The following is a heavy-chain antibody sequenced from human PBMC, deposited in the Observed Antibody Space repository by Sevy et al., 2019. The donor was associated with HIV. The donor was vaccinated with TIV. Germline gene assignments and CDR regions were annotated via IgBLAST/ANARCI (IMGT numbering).Heavy chain of an antibody. Sequence: ASVKVSCKASGGTFSSYAISWVRQAPGQGLEWMGGIIPIFGTANYAQKFQGRVTITADKSTSTAYMEPSSLRSEDTAVYYCARDISGSYYHYYYMDVWGKGTTVTVSS. V-gene: IGHV1-69*06. J-gene: IGHJ6*03. D-gene: IGHD1-26*01. CDR2: IIPIFGTA. CDR3: ARDISGSYYHYYYMDV. CDR1: GGTFSSYA.